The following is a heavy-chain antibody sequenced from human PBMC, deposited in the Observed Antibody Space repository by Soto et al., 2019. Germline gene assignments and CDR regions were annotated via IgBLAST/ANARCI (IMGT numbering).Heavy chain of an antibody. V-gene: IGHV3-15*07. CDR2: IETNSNGGTI. CDR3: ATVYCATTSCYAPFDY. D-gene: IGHD2-2*01. Sequence: GGSLRLSCVASGLVFANAQMHWVRQAPGEGLEWLARIETNSNGGTIEYAAPVKGRFTISRDDSKSMLYLDLNSLKTEDTGVYFCATVYCATTSCYAPFDYWGKGTLVTVSS. CDR1: GLVFANAQ. J-gene: IGHJ4*02.